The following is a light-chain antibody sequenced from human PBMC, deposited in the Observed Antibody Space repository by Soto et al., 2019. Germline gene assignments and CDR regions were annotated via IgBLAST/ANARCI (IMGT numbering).Light chain of an antibody. CDR2: EVS. Sequence: QSALTQPPSASGSPGQSVTISCTGTSSHVGGYTYITSYQQHPGRAPKLMIYEVSKRPSGVPDRFSGSKSCDAASLTVSGLQTSDEADYYCSSYAGSNNQVFGTGTKVTVL. J-gene: IGLJ1*01. CDR1: SSHVGGYTY. V-gene: IGLV2-8*01. CDR3: SSYAGSNNQV.